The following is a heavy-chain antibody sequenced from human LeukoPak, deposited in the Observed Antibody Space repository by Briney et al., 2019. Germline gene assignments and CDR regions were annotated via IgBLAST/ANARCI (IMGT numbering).Heavy chain of an antibody. V-gene: IGHV4-59*13. CDR2: IYYSGST. J-gene: IGHJ6*02. CDR3: ARGGDFWSGYLSQYYYGMDV. Sequence: SETLSPTCTVSGGSISGFYWSCIRHPPRKGLEWIVYIYYSGSTNYTPSLKSRVTISVDTSKTPFSLKLSSVTAADMAVYYCARGGDFWSGYLSQYYYGMDVWGQGTTVTVSS. D-gene: IGHD3-3*01. CDR1: GGSISGFY.